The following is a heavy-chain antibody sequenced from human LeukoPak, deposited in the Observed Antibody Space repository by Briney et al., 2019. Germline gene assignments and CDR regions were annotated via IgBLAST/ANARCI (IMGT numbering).Heavy chain of an antibody. CDR3: TRDQMNY. CDR1: EFTVSRNY. CDR2: IFSNGDT. V-gene: IGHV3-53*01. D-gene: IGHD5-24*01. J-gene: IGHJ4*02. Sequence: GGSLRLSCTASEFTVSRNYMLWVRQAPGKGLEWVSLIFSNGDTHYADSVKGRFTISRDTSKNTVSLQMNGLRVEDTAMYYCTRDQMNYWGQGTLVTVSS.